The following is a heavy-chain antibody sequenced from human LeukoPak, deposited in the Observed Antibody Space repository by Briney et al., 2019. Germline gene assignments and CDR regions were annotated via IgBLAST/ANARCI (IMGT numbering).Heavy chain of an antibody. J-gene: IGHJ6*03. V-gene: IGHV3-21*01. D-gene: IGHD6-19*01. CDR3: ARDRRYSSGWYYWGPREEKKIVHYYYYYYMDV. Sequence: GGSLRLSCAASGFTFSSYSMNWVRQAPGKGLEWVSSISSGSTYIYYADSVKGRFTISRDNAKNSLYLQMNSLRAEDTAVYYCARDRRYSSGWYYWGPREEKKIVHYYYYYYMDVWGKGTTVTVSS. CDR2: ISSGSTYI. CDR1: GFTFSSYS.